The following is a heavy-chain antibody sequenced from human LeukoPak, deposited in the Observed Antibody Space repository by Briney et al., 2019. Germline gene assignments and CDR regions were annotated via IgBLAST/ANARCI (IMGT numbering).Heavy chain of an antibody. CDR2: INWNGGST. Sequence: PGGSLRLSCAASGFISDDYGMSWVRQAPGKGLEWVSGINWNGGSTGYADSVKGRFTISRDNAKNSLYLQMNSLRAEDTALYYCARDVTFGGGEDAFDIWGQGTMVTVSS. CDR3: ARDVTFGGGEDAFDI. CDR1: GFISDDYG. J-gene: IGHJ3*02. D-gene: IGHD3-16*01. V-gene: IGHV3-20*04.